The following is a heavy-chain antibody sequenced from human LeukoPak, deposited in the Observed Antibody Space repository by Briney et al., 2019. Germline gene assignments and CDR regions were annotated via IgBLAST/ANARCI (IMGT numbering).Heavy chain of an antibody. Sequence: PGGSLRLSCAASGFTFGAYAMDWVRQAPGKGLEWVAVISDDGSQKYYADSVKGRFTNSRDNSEKTVFLHMNSLRTEDTAVYYCAKERFGTGYSYYYYKGMDVWGLGTTVTVSS. D-gene: IGHD3/OR15-3a*01. CDR1: GFTFGAYA. CDR2: ISDDGSQK. CDR3: AKERFGTGYSYYYYKGMDV. J-gene: IGHJ6*02. V-gene: IGHV3-30*18.